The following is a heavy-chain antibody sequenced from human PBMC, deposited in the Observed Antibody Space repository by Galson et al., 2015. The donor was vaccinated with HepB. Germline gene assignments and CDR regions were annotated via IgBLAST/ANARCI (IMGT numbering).Heavy chain of an antibody. Sequence: CAISEDSVSSKSVAWNWIRQSPSRGLEWLGRTYYRSKWNNDYAVSVKSRVIINPDASKNQFSLQLNSVAPEDTAVYYCVRMSSSWTLDVWGQGTTVTVSS. CDR1: EDSVSSKSVA. J-gene: IGHJ6*02. V-gene: IGHV6-1*01. D-gene: IGHD6-13*01. CDR3: VRMSSSWTLDV. CDR2: TYYRSKWNN.